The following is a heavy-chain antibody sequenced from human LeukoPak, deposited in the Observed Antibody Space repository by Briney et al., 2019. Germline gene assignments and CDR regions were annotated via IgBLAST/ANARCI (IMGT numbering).Heavy chain of an antibody. CDR3: ARRPVDYYGPPDDY. CDR1: GGSISSTDYY. D-gene: IGHD3-10*01. J-gene: IGHJ4*02. V-gene: IGHV4-39*07. CDR2: IYYSGST. Sequence: SETLSLTCTVSGGSISSTDYYWGWIRQPPGKGLEWIGNIYYSGSTHYNPSLKSRVTISVETSKNQFSLKLSSVTAADTAVYYCARRPVDYYGPPDDYWGQGTLVTVSS.